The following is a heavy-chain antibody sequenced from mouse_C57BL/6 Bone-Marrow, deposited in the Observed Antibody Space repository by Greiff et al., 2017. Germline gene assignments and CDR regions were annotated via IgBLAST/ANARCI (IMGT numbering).Heavy chain of an antibody. CDR2: IYPRSGNT. V-gene: IGHV1-81*01. CDR3: AREDYVKMACFAY. CDR1: GYTFKSDG. Sequence: VQLQQSGAELARPGASVKLSCKASGYTFKSDGISWVKQRTGQGLEWIGEIYPRSGNTYYNEKFKGKATLTADKSSSTAYMELRSLTSEDSAVYFCAREDYVKMACFAYWGQGTLLTVSA. D-gene: IGHD2-4*01. J-gene: IGHJ3*01.